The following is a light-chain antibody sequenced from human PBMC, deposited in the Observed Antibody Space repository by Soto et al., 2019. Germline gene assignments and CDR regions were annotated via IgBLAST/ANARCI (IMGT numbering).Light chain of an antibody. CDR2: DAS. J-gene: IGKJ1*01. Sequence: DIQMTQSPSALSASVGDRVTITCRASQSISTWLAWYQQKPGKAPKLLIYDASNLGSGVPSRFSGSGSGTEFPPTISSLQPDDFATYYCQQYNSFRTFGQGTKVEIK. CDR3: QQYNSFRT. V-gene: IGKV1-5*01. CDR1: QSISTW.